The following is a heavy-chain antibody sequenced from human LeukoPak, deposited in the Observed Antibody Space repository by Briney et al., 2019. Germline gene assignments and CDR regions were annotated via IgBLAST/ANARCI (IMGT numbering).Heavy chain of an antibody. J-gene: IGHJ4*02. CDR1: GYTLTDYY. D-gene: IGHD3-10*01. CDR3: ARGEPRGY. CDR2: INPNSGDT. Sequence: ASVKVSCKASGYTLTDYYMHWVRQAPGQGLEWMGWINPNSGDTNYAQSFQGRVTMTRDTSISTAYMELSSLRSDDTATYYCARGEPRGYWGQGTLVTVSS. V-gene: IGHV1-2*02.